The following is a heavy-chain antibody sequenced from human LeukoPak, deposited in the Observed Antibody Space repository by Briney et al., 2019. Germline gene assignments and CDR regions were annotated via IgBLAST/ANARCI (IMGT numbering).Heavy chain of an antibody. CDR1: GGSISSGSYY. J-gene: IGHJ6*03. D-gene: IGHD6-6*01. Sequence: PSQTLSLTCTVSGGSISSGSYYWSWIRQPAGKGLEWIGRIYTSGSTNYNPSLKSRVTIPVDTSKNQFSLKLSSATAADTAVYYCARETSIAALTSPYYYYYMDVWGKGTTVTVSS. CDR2: IYTSGST. CDR3: ARETSIAALTSPYYYYYMDV. V-gene: IGHV4-61*02.